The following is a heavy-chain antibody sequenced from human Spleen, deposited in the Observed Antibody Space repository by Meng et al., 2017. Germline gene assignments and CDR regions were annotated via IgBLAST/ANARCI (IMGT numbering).Heavy chain of an antibody. Sequence: GGSLRLSCAASGFTFSSYAMHWVRQAPGKGLEWVAVISYDGSNKYYADSVKGRFTISRDNAKNSLFLQMNSLRTEDTAVYFCARDIPATAAAFAIWGQGTMVTVSS. J-gene: IGHJ3*02. CDR3: ARDIPATAAAFAI. CDR1: GFTFSSYA. CDR2: ISYDGSNK. V-gene: IGHV3-30*07. D-gene: IGHD2-21*01.